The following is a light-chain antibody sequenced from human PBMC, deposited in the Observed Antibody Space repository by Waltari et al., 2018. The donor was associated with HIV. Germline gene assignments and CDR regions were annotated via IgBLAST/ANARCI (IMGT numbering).Light chain of an antibody. CDR1: YSNIGGNA. J-gene: IGLJ3*02. V-gene: IGLV1-44*01. Sequence: QSVLTQPPSASGTPGQRVTISCSGRYSNIGGNAVSWYQQLPGTAPKLLLHINNQRPAGGPDRFSGSKSGTSASLAISGLQSADDADYYCAAWDDSLDGYMFGGGTKLTVL. CDR3: AAWDDSLDGYM. CDR2: INN.